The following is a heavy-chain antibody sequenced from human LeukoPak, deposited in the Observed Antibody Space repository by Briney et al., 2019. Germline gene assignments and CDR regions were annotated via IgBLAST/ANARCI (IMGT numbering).Heavy chain of an antibody. CDR1: GGSISSSNW. D-gene: IGHD3-10*01. CDR3: ARYGSGSYFDY. J-gene: IGHJ4*02. V-gene: IGHV4-4*02. CDR2: IYHSGST. Sequence: SETLSLTCAVSGGSISSSNWWSWVRQPPGKGLEWIGEIYHSGSTNYNPSLKSRVTISVDTSKNQFSLKLSSVTAADTAVYYCARYGSGSYFDYWGQGTLVTVSS.